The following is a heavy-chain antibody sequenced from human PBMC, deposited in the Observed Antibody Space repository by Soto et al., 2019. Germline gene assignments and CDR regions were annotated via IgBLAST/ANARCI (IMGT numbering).Heavy chain of an antibody. CDR2: IKQDGSEK. V-gene: IGHV3-7*01. CDR3: ARVAYSNGWIFDY. Sequence: PXGSLRLSCAASGVTLSSYWMSWVRQAPGKGLEWVANIKQDGSEKYYVDSVEGRFTLSRENAKNSLYPQMNSLRAEDTAMYFCARVAYSNGWIFDYWGQGTLVTVSS. J-gene: IGHJ4*01. D-gene: IGHD6-19*01. CDR1: GVTLSSYW.